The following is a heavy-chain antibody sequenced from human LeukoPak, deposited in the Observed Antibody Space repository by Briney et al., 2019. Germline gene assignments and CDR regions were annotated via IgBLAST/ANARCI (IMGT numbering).Heavy chain of an antibody. CDR1: GCTLSHFG. V-gene: IGHV3-33*06. CDR3: AKDAQRGFDYSNSLEH. D-gene: IGHD4-11*01. J-gene: IGHJ4*02. CDR2: IWSDATTA. Sequence: SAGSLRRSCEASGCTLSHFGMNWVRQAPGKGLEWVAVIWSDATTAYYADSKKGLFTIFRDTYKNTVSLLLNCLSAEDASVYSCAKDAQRGFDYSNSLEHWGQGSLVTVSS.